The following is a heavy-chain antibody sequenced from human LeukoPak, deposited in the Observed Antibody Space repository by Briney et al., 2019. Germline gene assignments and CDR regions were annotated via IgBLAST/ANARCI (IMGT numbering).Heavy chain of an antibody. J-gene: IGHJ6*03. V-gene: IGHV1-18*01. CDR3: ARQLAGDNYYYYYMDV. CDR2: ISAYNGNT. CDR1: GYTFTSYG. D-gene: IGHD4-17*01. Sequence: GASVKVSCRASGYTFTSYGISWVRQAPGQGLEWMGWISAYNGNTNYAQKLQGRVTMTTDTSTSTAYMELRSLRSDDTAVYYCARQLAGDNYYYYYMDVWGKGTTVTVS.